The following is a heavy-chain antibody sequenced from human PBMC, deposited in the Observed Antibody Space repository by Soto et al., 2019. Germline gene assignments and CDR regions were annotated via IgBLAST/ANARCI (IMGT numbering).Heavy chain of an antibody. CDR2: IYYSGST. V-gene: IGHV4-31*03. CDR3: ARTPGGGYCSSTSCSTRNWFDP. J-gene: IGHJ5*02. Sequence: SETLSLTCTASGDSISSGGYYWNWIRQHPGKGLEWIGNIYYSGSTYYNPSLKSRVTISADTSKNQFSLKLNSVTAADTAVYYCARTPGGGYCSSTSCSTRNWFDPWGQGTLVTVSS. CDR1: GDSISSGGYY. D-gene: IGHD2-2*01.